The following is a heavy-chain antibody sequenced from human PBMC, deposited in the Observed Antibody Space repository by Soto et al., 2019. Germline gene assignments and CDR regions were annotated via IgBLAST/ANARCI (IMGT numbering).Heavy chain of an antibody. V-gene: IGHV5-10-1*01. J-gene: IGHJ6*02. CDR2: IDPSDSYT. CDR3: ASWRAYYCYRMDV. Sequence: PGESLKISCKGSGYSFTSYWISWVRQMPGKGLEWMGRIDPSDSYTNYSPSFQGHVTISADKSISTAYLQWSSLKVSDTAMYYCASWRAYYCYRMDVWGRGTSVTVSS. CDR1: GYSFTSYW. D-gene: IGHD3-3*01.